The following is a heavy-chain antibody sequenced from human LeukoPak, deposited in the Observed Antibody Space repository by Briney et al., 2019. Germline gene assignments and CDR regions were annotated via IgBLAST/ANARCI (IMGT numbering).Heavy chain of an antibody. CDR2: IYYSGST. D-gene: IGHD3-16*01. Sequence: NPSQTLSLTCTVSGGSISSGGYYWSWIRQHPGKGPEWIGYIYYSGSTYYNPSLKSRVTISVDTSKNQFSLKLSSVTAADTAVYYCARDRKRYDAFDIWGQGTMVTVSS. V-gene: IGHV4-31*03. CDR3: ARDRKRYDAFDI. CDR1: GGSISSGGYY. J-gene: IGHJ3*02.